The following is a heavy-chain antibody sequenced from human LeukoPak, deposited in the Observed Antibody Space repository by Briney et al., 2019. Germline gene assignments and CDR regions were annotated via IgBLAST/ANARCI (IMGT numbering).Heavy chain of an antibody. CDR1: GGTFSSYA. V-gene: IGHV1-69*04. Sequence: ASVKVSCKASGGTFSSYAISWVRQAPGQGLEWMGRIIPILGIANYAQKFQGRVTITADKSTSTAYMELRSLRSDDTAVYYCARATVNYGMDVWGQGTTVTVSS. CDR2: IIPILGIA. CDR3: ARATVNYGMDV. J-gene: IGHJ6*02. D-gene: IGHD4-17*01.